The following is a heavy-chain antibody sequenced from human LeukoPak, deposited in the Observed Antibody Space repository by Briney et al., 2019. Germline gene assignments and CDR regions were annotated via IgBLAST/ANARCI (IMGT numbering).Heavy chain of an antibody. D-gene: IGHD3-16*02. J-gene: IGHJ4*02. CDR2: IYSGGST. Sequence: GGSLRLSCAASGFIVSSNYMSWVRQAPGKGLEWVSVIYSGGSTYYADSVKGRFTISRDNSKNTLYLQMNSLRAEDTAVYYCARARSYYLHYWGQGTLVTVSS. CDR3: ARARSYYLHY. V-gene: IGHV3-53*01. CDR1: GFIVSSNY.